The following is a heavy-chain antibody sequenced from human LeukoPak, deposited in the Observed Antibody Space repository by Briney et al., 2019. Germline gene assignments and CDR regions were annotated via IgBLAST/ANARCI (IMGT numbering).Heavy chain of an antibody. D-gene: IGHD3-10*01. CDR2: ISGSGGST. CDR1: GFTFSSYG. CDR3: AKGGVITMVRGVIDY. J-gene: IGHJ4*02. V-gene: IGHV3-23*01. Sequence: GGTLRLSCAASGFTFSSYGMIGVRQAPGKGLEWVSAISGSGGSTYYADSVKGRFTISRDNSKNTLYLQMNSLRAEDTAVYYCAKGGVITMVRGVIDYWGQGTLVTVSS.